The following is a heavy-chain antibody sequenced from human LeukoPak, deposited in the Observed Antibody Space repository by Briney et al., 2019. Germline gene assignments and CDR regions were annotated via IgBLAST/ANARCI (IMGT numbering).Heavy chain of an antibody. CDR2: IYSGGSR. J-gene: IGHJ4*02. V-gene: IGHV3-66*01. CDR1: GFTFSSTY. CDR3: AIYTNLPFDY. Sequence: GGSLRLSCAASGFTFSSTYMSWVRQAAGEGLELVVVIYSGGSRYYGGSVKGRFTISRDNSKNTLYLQMNSLRVEDTAVYYCAIYTNLPFDYWGQGTLVTVSS. D-gene: IGHD4-11*01.